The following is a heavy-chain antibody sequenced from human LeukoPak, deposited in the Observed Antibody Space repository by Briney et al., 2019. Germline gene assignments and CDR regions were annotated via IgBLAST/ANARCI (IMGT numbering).Heavy chain of an antibody. CDR2: INSDGSST. J-gene: IGHJ3*02. CDR1: GFTFSSYW. Sequence: PGGSLRLSCAASGFTFSSYWMHWARQAPGKGLVWVSRINSDGSSTSYADSVKGRFTISRDNAKNTLYLQMNSLRAEDTAVYYCARDGVAAAANDAFDIWGQGTMVAVSS. CDR3: ARDGVAAAANDAFDI. D-gene: IGHD6-13*01. V-gene: IGHV3-74*01.